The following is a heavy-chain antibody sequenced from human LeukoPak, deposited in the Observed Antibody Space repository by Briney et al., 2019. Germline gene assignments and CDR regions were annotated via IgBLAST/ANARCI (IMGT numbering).Heavy chain of an antibody. CDR1: GASINTGDYY. Sequence: SETLSLTRTVSGASINTGDYYWGWIRQPPGKGPEWIGSLYYSGNTYYNPSLKSRVTMSIDTSKNQFSLNLNSVTVADTAMYYCARGQIVVVVADTTEWFDPWGQGTLVTVSS. D-gene: IGHD2-15*01. V-gene: IGHV4-39*07. J-gene: IGHJ5*02. CDR2: LYYSGNT. CDR3: ARGQIVVVVADTTEWFDP.